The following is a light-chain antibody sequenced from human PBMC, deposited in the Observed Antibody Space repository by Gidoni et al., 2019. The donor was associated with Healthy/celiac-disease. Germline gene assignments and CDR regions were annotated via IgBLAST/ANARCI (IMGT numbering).Light chain of an antibody. CDR2: AAS. V-gene: IGKV1-8*01. CDR1: QGISSY. J-gene: IGKJ4*01. CDR3: QQYYSYPLT. Sequence: AIRMTQSPSSFSASTGDRVTITCRASQGISSYLAWYQQKPGKAPKLLIYAASTLQSGVPSRFICSGSGTDFTLTLRCLQSEDFATYYCQQYYSYPLTFGGGTKVEIK.